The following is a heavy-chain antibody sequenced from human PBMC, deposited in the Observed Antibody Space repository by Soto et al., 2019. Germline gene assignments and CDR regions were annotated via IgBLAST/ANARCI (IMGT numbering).Heavy chain of an antibody. Sequence: QVQLVESGGGVVQPGRSLRLSCAASGFTFSSYGMHWVRQAPGKGLEWVAVISYDGSNKYYADSVKGRFTISRDNSKNTLYLQMNSLRAEDTAVYYCANDITIFGVVIRYYYGMDVWGQGTTVTVSS. CDR3: ANDITIFGVVIRYYYGMDV. D-gene: IGHD3-3*01. CDR2: ISYDGSNK. CDR1: GFTFSSYG. J-gene: IGHJ6*02. V-gene: IGHV3-30*18.